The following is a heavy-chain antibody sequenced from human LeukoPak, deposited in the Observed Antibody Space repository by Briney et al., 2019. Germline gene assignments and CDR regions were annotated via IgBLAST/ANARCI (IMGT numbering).Heavy chain of an antibody. J-gene: IGHJ4*02. CDR1: GFTFRSYW. V-gene: IGHV3-74*01. D-gene: IGHD3-16*01. CDR2: INGDGSST. Sequence: GGSLRLSCEASGFTFRSYWMHWVRQAPGKGLVWVSRINGDGSSTSYADSVKGRFTISRDNAKNTLYLQMNSLRAEDSAVYYCASAYYHYYFDYWAREPWSPSLQ. CDR3: ASAYYHYYFDY.